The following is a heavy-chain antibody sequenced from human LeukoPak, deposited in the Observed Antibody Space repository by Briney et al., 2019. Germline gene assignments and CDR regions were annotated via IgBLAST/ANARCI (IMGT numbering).Heavy chain of an antibody. CDR2: ISYDGSNK. D-gene: IGHD3-22*01. J-gene: IGHJ4*02. CDR1: GFTFSSYA. CDR3: AKDGIQNEDYYDSSGYLDY. V-gene: IGHV3-30*04. Sequence: GRSLRLSCAASGFTFSSYAMHWVRQAPGKGLEWVAVISYDGSNKYYADSVKGRFTISRDNSKNTLYLQMNSLRAEDTAVYYCAKDGIQNEDYYDSSGYLDYWGQGTLVTVSS.